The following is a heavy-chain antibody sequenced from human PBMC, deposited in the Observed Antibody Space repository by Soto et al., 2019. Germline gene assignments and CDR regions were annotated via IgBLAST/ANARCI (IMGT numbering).Heavy chain of an antibody. CDR2: ISWNSGSI. CDR3: AKDSFPDSSGYYYW. J-gene: IGHJ3*01. D-gene: IGHD3-22*01. V-gene: IGHV3-9*01. Sequence: LRLSCAASGFTFDDYAMHWVRQAPGKGLEWVSGISWNSGSIGYADSVKGRFTISRDNAKNSLYLQMNSLRAEDTALYYCAKDSFPDSSGYYYWWGQGTMVTVSS. CDR1: GFTFDDYA.